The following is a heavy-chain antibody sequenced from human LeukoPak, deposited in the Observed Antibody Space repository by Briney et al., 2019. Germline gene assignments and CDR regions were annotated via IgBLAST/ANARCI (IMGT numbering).Heavy chain of an antibody. Sequence: SETLSLTCTVSGGSISSSSYYWGWIRQPPGKGLEWIGSIYYSGSTYYNPSLKSRVTISVDTSKNQFSLKLSSVTAADTAVYYCARRRIIVVVPAATGIQFDPWGQGTLVTVSS. CDR1: GGSISSSSYY. J-gene: IGHJ5*02. CDR2: IYYSGST. D-gene: IGHD2-2*01. V-gene: IGHV4-39*01. CDR3: ARRRIIVVVPAATGIQFDP.